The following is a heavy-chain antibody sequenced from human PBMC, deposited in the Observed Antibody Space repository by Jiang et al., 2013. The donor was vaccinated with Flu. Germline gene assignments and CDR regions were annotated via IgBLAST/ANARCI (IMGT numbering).Heavy chain of an antibody. V-gene: IGHV2-5*01. J-gene: IGHJ6*02. CDR3: ARIRGGSGLRTGYYYYYGMDV. D-gene: IGHD6-19*01. Sequence: KPTQTLTLTCTFSGFSLSTSGVGVGWIRQPPGKALEWLALIYWNDDKRYSPSLKSRLTISKDTSKSQVVLTMTNMDPVDTATYYCARIRGGSGLRTGYYYYYGMDVWGQGTTVTVSS. CDR2: IYWNDDK. CDR1: GFSLSTSGVG.